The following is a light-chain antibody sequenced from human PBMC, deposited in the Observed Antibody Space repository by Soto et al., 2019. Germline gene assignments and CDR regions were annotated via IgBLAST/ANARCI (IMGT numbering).Light chain of an antibody. J-gene: IGKJ4*01. Sequence: EIVLTQSPGTLSLSPGERATLSCMASQSVSSSYLAWYQQKAGQAPSLLVYGASSRAACIPESFSGSGSGTAFTITTSSLEPPDFEAYYCQQHGSSLLTFGGGTKVDIK. CDR2: GAS. CDR1: QSVSSSY. CDR3: QQHGSSLLT. V-gene: IGKV3-20*01.